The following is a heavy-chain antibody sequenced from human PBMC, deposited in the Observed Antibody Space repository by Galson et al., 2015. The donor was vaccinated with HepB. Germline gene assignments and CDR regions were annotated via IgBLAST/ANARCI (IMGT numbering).Heavy chain of an antibody. CDR1: GFIFSDYA. Sequence: SLRLSCAASGFIFSDYAMHWVRQTPRQGLEWVAVISYEGSNKSYSDSVRGRFTISRDNSENTLYLQLKSLRTDDTSVYYCARDLALDSSAYYYNNRYNYCMDVWGQGTTVTVSS. CDR3: ARDLALDSSAYYYNNRYNYCMDV. V-gene: IGHV3-30*04. CDR2: ISYEGSNK. J-gene: IGHJ6*02. D-gene: IGHD3-22*01.